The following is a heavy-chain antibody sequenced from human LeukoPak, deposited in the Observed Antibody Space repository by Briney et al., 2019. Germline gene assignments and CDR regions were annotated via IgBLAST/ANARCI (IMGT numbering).Heavy chain of an antibody. CDR2: LYSDGNT. CDR3: ARGVEPLAANTLAY. Sequence: GGSLRLSCAAPGFTVITNDMTWVRQAPGKGLEWVSVLYSDGNTKYADSVQGRFTISRDNSKDTLYLEMNSLSPDDTAVYYCARGVEPLAANTLAYWGQGTLVTVSS. V-gene: IGHV3-53*01. D-gene: IGHD1-14*01. J-gene: IGHJ4*02. CDR1: GFTVITND.